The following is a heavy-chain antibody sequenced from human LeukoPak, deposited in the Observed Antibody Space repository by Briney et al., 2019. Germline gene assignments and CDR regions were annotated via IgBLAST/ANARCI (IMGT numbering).Heavy chain of an antibody. Sequence: GGSLRLSCAASEFTFTSYELNWVRQAPGKGLEWVSYISSSGNTISYADSVKGRFTISRDNAKNSLYLQVISLRAEDTAVYYCARDLLELRTPFDYWGQGTLVTVSS. V-gene: IGHV3-48*03. CDR1: EFTFTSYE. J-gene: IGHJ4*02. CDR2: ISSSGNTI. D-gene: IGHD1-7*01. CDR3: ARDLLELRTPFDY.